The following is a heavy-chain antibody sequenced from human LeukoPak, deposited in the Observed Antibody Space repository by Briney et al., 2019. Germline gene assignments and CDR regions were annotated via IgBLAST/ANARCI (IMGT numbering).Heavy chain of an antibody. J-gene: IGHJ5*01. CDR3: ARDGSGYSYGWLNS. V-gene: IGHV3-30-3*01. Sequence: PGGSLRLSCAASGFTFSSYAMHWVRQAPGKGLEWVAVISYDGSNKYYADSVKGRSTISRDNSKNTLYLQMNSLRAEDTAVYYCARDGSGYSYGWLNSWGQGTLVTVSS. D-gene: IGHD5-18*01. CDR2: ISYDGSNK. CDR1: GFTFSSYA.